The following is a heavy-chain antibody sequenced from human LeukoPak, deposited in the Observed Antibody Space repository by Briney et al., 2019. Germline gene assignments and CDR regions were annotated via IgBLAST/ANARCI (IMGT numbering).Heavy chain of an antibody. CDR1: GFTFSSYS. CDR3: ARVRLEYYYDSSGFDY. J-gene: IGHJ4*02. CDR2: ISSSSSYI. Sequence: PGGSLRLSCAASGFTFSSYSMNWVRQAPGKGLEWVSSISSSSSYIYYADPVKGRFTISRDNAKNSLYLQMNSLRAEDTAVYYCARVRLEYYYDSSGFDYWGQGTLVTVSS. D-gene: IGHD3-22*01. V-gene: IGHV3-21*01.